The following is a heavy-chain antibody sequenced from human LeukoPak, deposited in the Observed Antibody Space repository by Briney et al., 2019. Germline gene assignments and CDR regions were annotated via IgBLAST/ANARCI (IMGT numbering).Heavy chain of an antibody. CDR1: GFTFSNYA. D-gene: IGHD3-22*01. CDR2: IAYDGSST. J-gene: IGHJ6*02. V-gene: IGHV3-30*04. Sequence: GGSLRLSCAASGFTFSNYAIHCVRQAPGKGLEWVAVIAYDGSSTVYADSVKGRFTISRDNSKNTLYLQMNSLRAEDTAVYYCARDPPGYYDSSGYYYLENGMDVWGQGTTVTVSS. CDR3: ARDPPGYYDSSGYYYLENGMDV.